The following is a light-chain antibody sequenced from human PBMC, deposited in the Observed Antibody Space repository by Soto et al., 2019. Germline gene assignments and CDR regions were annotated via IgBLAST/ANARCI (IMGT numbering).Light chain of an antibody. CDR2: GNN. CDR1: SSNIGAGYG. J-gene: IGLJ2*01. V-gene: IGLV1-40*01. CDR3: QSFDTRLNSVV. Sequence: QSAVTQPPSVSGAPGQRVTISCSGSSSNIGAGYGVHWYQQFPGTAPKLLIYGNNNRPSGVPDRFSGSKSGTSASLAITGLQAEDEADYYCQSFDTRLNSVVFGGGTKLTVL.